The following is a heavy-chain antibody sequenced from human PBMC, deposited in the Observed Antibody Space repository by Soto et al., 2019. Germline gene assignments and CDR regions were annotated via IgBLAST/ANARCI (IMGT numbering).Heavy chain of an antibody. CDR1: GFTFSSYA. D-gene: IGHD3-10*01. CDR3: ARDPYYGAIDY. V-gene: IGHV3-23*01. CDR2: ISGSAATT. Sequence: GGSLRLSCAASGFTFSSYAMNWVRQAPGKGLEWVSAISGSAATTHFADSVKGRFTISRDNSKNTLYLQMNSLRAEDTAVYYCARDPYYGAIDYWGLGTLVTVSS. J-gene: IGHJ4*02.